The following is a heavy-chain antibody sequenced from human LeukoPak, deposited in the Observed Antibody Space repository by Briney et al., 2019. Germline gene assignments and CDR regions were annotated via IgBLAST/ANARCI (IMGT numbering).Heavy chain of an antibody. CDR3: VRDGGTRLKYSYGYGDY. J-gene: IGHJ4*02. CDR2: VSSSGDTI. V-gene: IGHV3-48*03. D-gene: IGHD5-18*01. Sequence: QPGGSLRLSCGASGFTFSNYEMNWVRQAPGKGLEWVSYVSSSGDTIFYADFVKGRFSISRDNAKSSLFLQMNSLRAEDTAVYYCVRDGGTRLKYSYGYGDYWGQGTLVTVSS. CDR1: GFTFSNYE.